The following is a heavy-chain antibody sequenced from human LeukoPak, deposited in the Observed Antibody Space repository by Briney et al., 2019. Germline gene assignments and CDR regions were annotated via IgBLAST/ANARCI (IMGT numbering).Heavy chain of an antibody. D-gene: IGHD5-12*01. CDR2: ISSSSSYI. Sequence: GGSLRLSCAASGFTFSSYSMNWVRQAPGKGLEWVSSISSSSSYIYYADSVKGRFTISRDNAKNSLYLQMNSLRAEDTALYYCARVRDVDIVATMKLIYYYYMDVWGKGTTVTVSS. CDR3: ARVRDVDIVATMKLIYYYYMDV. V-gene: IGHV3-21*04. CDR1: GFTFSSYS. J-gene: IGHJ6*03.